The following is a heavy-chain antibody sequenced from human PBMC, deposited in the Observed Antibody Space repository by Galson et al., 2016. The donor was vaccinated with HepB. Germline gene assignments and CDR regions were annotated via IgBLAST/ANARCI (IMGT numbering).Heavy chain of an antibody. CDR2: ISYDGSNE. J-gene: IGHJ5*02. CDR3: ARDFGGESRPGSSSSSYPLFS. Sequence: SLRLSCAVSGFTFSRYTMHWVRQAPGKGLEWVAVISYDGSNEYYADSVKGRFTISRDNSKNTLYLQMNSLRAEDTAVYYCARDFGGESRPGSSSSSYPLFSWGQGTLVTVSS. V-gene: IGHV3-30*04. D-gene: IGHD3-3*01. CDR1: GFTFSRYT.